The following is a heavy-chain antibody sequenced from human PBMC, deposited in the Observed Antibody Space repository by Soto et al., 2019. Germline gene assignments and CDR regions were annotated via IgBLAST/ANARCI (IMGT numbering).Heavy chain of an antibody. CDR2: ISGSGRAT. CDR1: GFTFNSYA. CDR3: TKDTYGAVAGTHRFGP. D-gene: IGHD6-19*01. V-gene: IGHV3-23*01. Sequence: EVQLLESGGDLVQPGGSLRLSCEASGFTFNSYAMNWVRQTPGKRLEWVSGISGSGRATFYADSVKGRFTISRDNSKNTLYLQMNNLRTEDTALYYCTKDTYGAVAGTHRFGPRAQGTLVTVSS. J-gene: IGHJ5*02.